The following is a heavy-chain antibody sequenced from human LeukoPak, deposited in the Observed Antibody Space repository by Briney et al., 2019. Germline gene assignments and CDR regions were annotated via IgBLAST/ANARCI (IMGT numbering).Heavy chain of an antibody. CDR3: AKEAYYYGSGSYRKYYFDS. CDR2: ISGSGGSI. J-gene: IGHJ4*02. V-gene: IGHV3-23*01. CDR1: YA. D-gene: IGHD3-10*01. Sequence: YAMSWVRQAPGKGLEWVSAISGSGGSIYYADSVKGRSTISRDNSRTTLYLQMNSLTAEDTAVYYCAKEAYYYGSGSYRKYYFDSWGQGTRVTVSS.